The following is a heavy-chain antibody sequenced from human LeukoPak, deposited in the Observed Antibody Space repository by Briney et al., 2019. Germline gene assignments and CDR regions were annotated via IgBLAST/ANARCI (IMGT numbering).Heavy chain of an antibody. J-gene: IGHJ2*01. CDR3: AKIRFYYDSSFDYWYFDL. V-gene: IGHV3-23*01. D-gene: IGHD3-22*01. CDR1: GFTLSSYA. Sequence: GESLRLSCAASGFTLSSYAMTWVRPPAAKGLEWVASITAISGGTYYADSVKGLFTISRDNSKNTLYLQINSLRAEDAAIYCCAKIRFYYDSSFDYWYFDLGGRGTRVTVSS. CDR2: ITAISGGT.